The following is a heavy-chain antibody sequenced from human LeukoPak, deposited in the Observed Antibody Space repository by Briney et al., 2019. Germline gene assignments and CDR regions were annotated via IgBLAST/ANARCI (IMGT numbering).Heavy chain of an antibody. CDR1: GGSFSGYY. V-gene: IGHV4-34*01. CDR2: INHSGST. CDR3: ARVFSSWYFDY. J-gene: IGHJ4*02. D-gene: IGHD6-13*01. Sequence: SETLSLTCAVYGGSFSGYYWSWIRQPPGKGLEWIGEINHSGSTNYNPSLKSRVTISVDTSKNQFSLNLSSVTAADTAVYYCARVFSSWYFDYWGQGTLVTVSS.